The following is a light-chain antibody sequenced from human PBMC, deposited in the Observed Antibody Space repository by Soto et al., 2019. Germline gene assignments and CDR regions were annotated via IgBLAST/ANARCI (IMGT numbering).Light chain of an antibody. CDR2: AAS. V-gene: IGKV1-27*01. CDR1: QGISTY. J-gene: IGKJ4*01. CDR3: HIYNSAPLT. Sequence: DIQMTQSPSSLSASVGGRVTITCRASQGISTYLAWYQQKPGKVPKLLIYAASTLQSGVPSRFSGSGSGTEFTLTISSLQAEDVATYYCHIYNSAPLTFGGGTKVEIK.